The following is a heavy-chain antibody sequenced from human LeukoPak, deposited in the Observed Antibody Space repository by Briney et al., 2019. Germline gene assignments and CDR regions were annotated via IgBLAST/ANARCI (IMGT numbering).Heavy chain of an antibody. V-gene: IGHV4-59*01. Sequence: SETLSLTCTASGGSFSYYSLRWIRQPPGKGLEWIGYIYYSGSTNYNPSLKSRVTISVDTSKNQFSLKLSSVTAADTARYSCGKVGGHGGQIRIWGEGTLVTVSS. CDR2: IYYSGST. CDR1: GGSFSYYS. J-gene: IGHJ4*02. CDR3: GKVGGHGGQIRI. D-gene: IGHD3-16*01.